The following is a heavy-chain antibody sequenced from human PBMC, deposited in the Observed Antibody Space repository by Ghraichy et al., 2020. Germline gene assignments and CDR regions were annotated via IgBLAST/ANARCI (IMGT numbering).Heavy chain of an antibody. Sequence: SQTLSLTCTVSGGSISSYYWSWIRQPPGKGLEWIGYFYYSGSTNYNPSLKSRVTISVDTSKNQFSLKLSSVTAADTAVYYCARDLSNLLWFGEPWFDPWGQGTLVTVSS. D-gene: IGHD3-10*01. CDR3: ARDLSNLLWFGEPWFDP. CDR2: FYYSGST. CDR1: GGSISSYY. J-gene: IGHJ5*02. V-gene: IGHV4-59*01.